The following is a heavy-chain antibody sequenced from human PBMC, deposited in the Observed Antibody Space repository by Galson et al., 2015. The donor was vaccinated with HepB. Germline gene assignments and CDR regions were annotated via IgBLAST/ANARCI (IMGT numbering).Heavy chain of an antibody. CDR3: ARDLFGGSCYYAD. CDR2: IKQDGSEK. CDR1: GFTFSSYW. V-gene: IGHV3-7*03. D-gene: IGHD2-15*01. J-gene: IGHJ4*02. Sequence: SLRLSCAASGFTFSSYWMSWVRQAPGKGLEWVANIKQDGSEKYYVDSVKGRFTISRDNAKNSLYLQMNSLRAEDTAVYYCARDLFGGSCYYADWGQGTLVTASS.